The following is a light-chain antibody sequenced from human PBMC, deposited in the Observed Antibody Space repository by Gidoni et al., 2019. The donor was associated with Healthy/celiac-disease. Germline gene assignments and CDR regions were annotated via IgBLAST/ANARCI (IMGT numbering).Light chain of an antibody. CDR1: QSVSSY. CDR3: QQRSNWPPGAT. J-gene: IGKJ5*01. V-gene: IGKV3-11*01. CDR2: DAS. Sequence: EIVLTQSPATLSLSPGERATLSCRASQSVSSYLAWYQQKPGQAPRLLIYDASNRATGIPARFSGSGSGTDFTLTISSLEPEDFAVYYRQQRSNWPPGATFXXXTRLEIK.